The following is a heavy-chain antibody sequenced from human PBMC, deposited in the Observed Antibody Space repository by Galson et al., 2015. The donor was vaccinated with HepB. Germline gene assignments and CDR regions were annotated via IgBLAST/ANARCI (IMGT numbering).Heavy chain of an antibody. CDR3: ARDYGPTYYYGSGSAGMDV. V-gene: IGHV3-30-3*01. J-gene: IGHJ6*02. CDR2: ISYYVINK. D-gene: IGHD3-10*01. CDR1: GFTFSIYI. Sequence: SLRLSCASSGFTFSIYIINFFRQAPGKGLEWVSFISYYVINKYYSYSLKFRFPISIDNSNNTLYLQMNSLRAEDTALYYCARDYGPTYYYGSGSAGMDVWGQGTTVTVSS.